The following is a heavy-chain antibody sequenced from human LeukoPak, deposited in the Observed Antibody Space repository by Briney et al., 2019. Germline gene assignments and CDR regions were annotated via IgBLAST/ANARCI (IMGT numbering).Heavy chain of an antibody. V-gene: IGHV4-38-2*02. CDR3: ARAPPVGKAVLRLRGRYYFDY. CDR1: GYSISSGYY. Sequence: SETLSLTCTVSGYSISSGYYWGWIRQPPGKGLEWIGSIYHSGSTYYNPSLKSRVTISVDTSKNQFSLKLSSVTAADTAVYYCARAPPVGKAVLRLRGRYYFDYWGQGTLVTVSS. J-gene: IGHJ4*02. D-gene: IGHD5-12*01. CDR2: IYHSGST.